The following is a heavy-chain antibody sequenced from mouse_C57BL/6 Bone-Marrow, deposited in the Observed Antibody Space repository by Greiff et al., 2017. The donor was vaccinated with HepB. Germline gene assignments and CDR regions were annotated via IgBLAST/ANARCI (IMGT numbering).Heavy chain of an antibody. CDR3: AREGVTTGYWYFDV. CDR2: IWSGGST. Sequence: VQLQQSGPGLVQPSQNLSITCTVSGFSLTSYGVHWVRQSPGKGLEWLGVIWSGGSTDYNAAFISRLSISKDNSKSQVFFKMNSLQADDTAIYYCAREGVTTGYWYFDVWGTGTTVTVSS. D-gene: IGHD2-5*01. J-gene: IGHJ1*03. CDR1: GFSLTSYG. V-gene: IGHV2-2*01.